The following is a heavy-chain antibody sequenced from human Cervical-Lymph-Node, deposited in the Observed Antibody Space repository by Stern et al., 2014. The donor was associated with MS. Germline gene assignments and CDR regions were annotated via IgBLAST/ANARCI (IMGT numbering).Heavy chain of an antibody. CDR2: IYYSGST. Sequence: QVQLQESGPGLVKTSETLSLTCTVSGGSISSYYWSWIRQPPGKGLEWIGYIYYSGSTNYNPSLKSRVTISVDTSKNQFSLKLSSVTAADTAVYYCATGGTFDYWGQGTLVTVSS. V-gene: IGHV4-59*01. J-gene: IGHJ4*02. CDR3: ATGGTFDY. CDR1: GGSISSYY. D-gene: IGHD1-26*01.